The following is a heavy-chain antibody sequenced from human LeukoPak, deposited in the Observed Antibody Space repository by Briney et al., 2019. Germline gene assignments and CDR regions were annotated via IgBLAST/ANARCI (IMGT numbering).Heavy chain of an antibody. J-gene: IGHJ4*02. CDR1: GFTFDDYA. CDR2: ISWNSGSI. CDR3: AKGTKSGYSYGCYDY. D-gene: IGHD5-18*01. Sequence: PGGSLRLSCAASGFTFDDYAMHWVRQAPGKGLEWVSGISWNSGSIGYADSVEGRFTISRDNAKNSLYLQMNSLRAEDTALYYCAKGTKSGYSYGCYDYWGQGTLATVSS. V-gene: IGHV3-9*01.